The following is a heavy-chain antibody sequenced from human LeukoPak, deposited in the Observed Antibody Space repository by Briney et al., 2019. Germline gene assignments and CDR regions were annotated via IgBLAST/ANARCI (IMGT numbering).Heavy chain of an antibody. D-gene: IGHD2-2*01. V-gene: IGHV4-38-2*02. CDR1: GYSISNGYY. CDR2: IHHSGST. J-gene: IGHJ4*02. Sequence: PSETLSLTCTVSGYSISNGYYWGWIRQPPGKGLEWIANIHHSGSTYYNPSLKSRVTISVDTSKNQFSLKLSSVTAAETAIYYCARGTPNIVVPVSATNFDYWGQGTLVTVSS. CDR3: ARGTPNIVVPVSATNFDY.